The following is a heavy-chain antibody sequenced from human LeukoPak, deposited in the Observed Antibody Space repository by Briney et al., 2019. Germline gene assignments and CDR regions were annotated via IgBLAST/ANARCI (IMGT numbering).Heavy chain of an antibody. V-gene: IGHV3-23*01. D-gene: IGHD6-19*01. J-gene: IGHJ3*02. CDR1: GFTFSSYA. Sequence: PGGSLRLSRAPSGFTFSSYAMSWVRQAPGKGPEWVSAISGSGGSTYYADSVKGRFTTSRDNSKNTLYLQMNSLRAEDTAVYYCAKDPLDSIAVAGTAAFDIWGQGTMVTVSS. CDR2: ISGSGGST. CDR3: AKDPLDSIAVAGTAAFDI.